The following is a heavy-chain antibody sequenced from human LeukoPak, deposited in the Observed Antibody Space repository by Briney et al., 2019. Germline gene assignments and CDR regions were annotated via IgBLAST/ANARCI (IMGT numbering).Heavy chain of an antibody. CDR3: ARHRSYYGSSGDYYYYGMDV. CDR1: GGSISSYY. Sequence: SETLSLTCTVSGGSISSYYWSWIRQPPGKGLEWIGYIYYSGSTNYNPSLKSRVTISVDTSKNQFSLKLSSVTAADTAVYYCARHRSYYGSSGDYYYYGMDVWGQGTTVTVSS. V-gene: IGHV4-59*08. D-gene: IGHD3-22*01. CDR2: IYYSGST. J-gene: IGHJ6*02.